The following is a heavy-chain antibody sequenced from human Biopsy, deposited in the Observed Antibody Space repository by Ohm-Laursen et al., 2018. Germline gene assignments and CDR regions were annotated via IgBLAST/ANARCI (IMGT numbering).Heavy chain of an antibody. D-gene: IGHD4-11*01. J-gene: IGHJ4*02. CDR3: ARSNGYGDYRFDD. CDR1: GDSISSDF. Sequence: GTLSLTCTVSGDSISSDFWSWIRETPGKGLEWIGYISYTGDTNYNPSLESRITISLDTSKNQFSLMLSSVTAADTAVYYCARSNGYGDYRFDDWGQGTLVTVAS. V-gene: IGHV4-59*01. CDR2: ISYTGDT.